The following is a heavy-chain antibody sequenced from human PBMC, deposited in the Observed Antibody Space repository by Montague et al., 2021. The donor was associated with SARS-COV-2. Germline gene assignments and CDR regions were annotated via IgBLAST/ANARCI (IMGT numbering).Heavy chain of an antibody. J-gene: IGHJ6*02. CDR2: IDGNGGGI. CDR1: GFTFSRQG. CDR3: AKEVATAGPWYYGLDV. V-gene: IGHV3-23*01. D-gene: IGHD6-13*01. Sequence: SLRLSCAASGFTFSRQGMNWVRQAPGKGLEWVSVIDGNGGGIFYADSVKGRFTISRDNSKNTLYLQLNSLRGDDTAVYYCAKEVATAGPWYYGLDVWGQGTLLTVSS.